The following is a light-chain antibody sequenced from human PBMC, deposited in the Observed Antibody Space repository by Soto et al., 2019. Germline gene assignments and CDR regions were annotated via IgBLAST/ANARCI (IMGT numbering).Light chain of an antibody. Sequence: QSALTQPASVSGSPGQSITISCTGTSSDVGGYNYVSWYQQHPGKAPKLIIYEVSNRPSGVSNRFSGSKSGNTASLTISGLQADDEADYYCNSCTSKSTGVFGTGSKVTVL. CDR1: SSDVGGYNY. J-gene: IGLJ1*01. CDR2: EVS. V-gene: IGLV2-14*01. CDR3: NSCTSKSTGV.